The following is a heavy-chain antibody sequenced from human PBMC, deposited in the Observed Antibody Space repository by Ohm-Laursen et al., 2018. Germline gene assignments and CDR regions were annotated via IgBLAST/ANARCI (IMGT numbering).Heavy chain of an antibody. Sequence: SLRLSCSASGFTFSSYGMHWVRQAPGKGLGWMAVIWYDGSNKYYADSVKGRFTISRDNSKNTLYLQMNSLRAEDTAVYYCARDDFDYWGQGTLVTVSS. CDR1: GFTFSSYG. V-gene: IGHV3-33*01. J-gene: IGHJ4*02. CDR2: IWYDGSNK. CDR3: ARDDFDY.